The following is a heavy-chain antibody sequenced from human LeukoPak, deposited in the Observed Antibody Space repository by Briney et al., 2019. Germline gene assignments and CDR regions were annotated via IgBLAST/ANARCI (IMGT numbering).Heavy chain of an antibody. Sequence: PSETLSLTCTVSGGSISSYYWSWIRQPPGKGLEWIGYIYYSGSTNYNPSLNSRVTISVDTSKNQFSLKLSSLTAADTAVYYCARENHYDFWSGYYNWFDPWGQGTLVTVSS. J-gene: IGHJ5*02. D-gene: IGHD3-3*01. CDR1: GGSISSYY. CDR3: ARENHYDFWSGYYNWFDP. V-gene: IGHV4-59*01. CDR2: IYYSGST.